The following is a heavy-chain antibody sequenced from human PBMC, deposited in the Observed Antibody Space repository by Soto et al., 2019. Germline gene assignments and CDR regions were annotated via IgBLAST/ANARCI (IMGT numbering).Heavy chain of an antibody. D-gene: IGHD6-13*01. V-gene: IGHV3-30*18. Sequence: QVQLVESGGGVVQPGRSLRLSCAASGFTFNNYGMHWVRQAPGKGLEWVATISNDGSDKYYADSVKGRLTISRDNSKNTVYLQINSLRAEDTALYYCAKDQGIAASHGVDWGQGTMVTVSS. CDR3: AKDQGIAASHGVD. CDR2: ISNDGSDK. CDR1: GFTFNNYG. J-gene: IGHJ3*01.